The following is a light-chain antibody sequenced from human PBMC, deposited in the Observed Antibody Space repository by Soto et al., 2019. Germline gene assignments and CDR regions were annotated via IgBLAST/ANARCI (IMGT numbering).Light chain of an antibody. J-gene: IGKJ5*01. Sequence: ETVLTQSPATLSLSPGERATLSCRASQSVDIYLAWYQQKPGQAPRLLIYDASNRATGIPARFSGSGSGTDFTLTISCLEPEDFALYYCQQRKHWPPLTFGQGTRLEIK. CDR1: QSVDIY. V-gene: IGKV3-11*01. CDR2: DAS. CDR3: QQRKHWPPLT.